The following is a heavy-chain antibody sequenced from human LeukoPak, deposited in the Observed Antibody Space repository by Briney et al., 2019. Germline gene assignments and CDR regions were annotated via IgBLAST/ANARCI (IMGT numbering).Heavy chain of an antibody. J-gene: IGHJ4*02. CDR2: IYHSGCT. CDR3: ARDMNPTHYFDY. CDR1: GYSISSGYY. D-gene: IGHD3-16*01. Sequence: SEALSLTCTVSGYSISSGYYWAWIRQAPGKGPEWIGSIYHSGCTHYNPSLKGRVTISVDTSKNDFSLKLSSVAAADTAIYYCARDMNPTHYFDYWGQGTLVTVSS. V-gene: IGHV4-38-2*02.